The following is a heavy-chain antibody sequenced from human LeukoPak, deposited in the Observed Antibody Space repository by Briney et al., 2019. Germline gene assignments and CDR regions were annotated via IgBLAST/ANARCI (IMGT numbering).Heavy chain of an antibody. V-gene: IGHV4-34*01. CDR2: INHSGST. Sequence: SETLSLTCAVYGVSFSGYYWSWIRQPPGKGLEWIGEINHSGSTNYNPSLKSRVTISVDTSKNQFSLKLSSVTAADTAVYYCARQYYFDYWGQGTLVTVSS. CDR3: ARQYYFDY. CDR1: GVSFSGYY. J-gene: IGHJ4*02.